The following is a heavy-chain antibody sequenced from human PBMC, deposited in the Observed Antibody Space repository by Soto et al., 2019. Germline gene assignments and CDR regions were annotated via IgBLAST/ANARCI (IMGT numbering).Heavy chain of an antibody. D-gene: IGHD7-27*01. J-gene: IGHJ3*02. CDR3: ACGELGAFDI. Sequence: SGGSLRLSCAASGFTFSSYAMSWVRQAPGKGLEWVSAISGSGGSTYYADSVKGRFTISRDNSKNTLYLQMNSLRAEDTAVYYCACGELGAFDIWGQGTMVTVSS. CDR2: ISGSGGST. V-gene: IGHV3-23*01. CDR1: GFTFSSYA.